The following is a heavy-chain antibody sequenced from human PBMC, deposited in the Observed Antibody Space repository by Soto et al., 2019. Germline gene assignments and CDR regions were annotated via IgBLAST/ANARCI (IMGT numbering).Heavy chain of an antibody. CDR2: IYYTGST. Sequence: QVQLQESGPGLVKPSETLSLTCTISGGSVSSGTYQWSWIRQSPGKGLEWIGYIYYTGSTNYNPSLKSRVTISVDTSKNQFSLKLTSVTAADTALHFCVRLQFSDFWSGSVPMDVWDQGTTVTVSS. V-gene: IGHV4-61*01. J-gene: IGHJ6*02. CDR3: VRLQFSDFWSGSVPMDV. D-gene: IGHD3-3*01. CDR1: GGSVSSGTYQ.